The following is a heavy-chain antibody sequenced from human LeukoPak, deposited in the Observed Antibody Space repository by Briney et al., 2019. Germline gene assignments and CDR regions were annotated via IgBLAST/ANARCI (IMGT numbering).Heavy chain of an antibody. D-gene: IGHD3-22*01. J-gene: IGHJ4*02. V-gene: IGHV4-34*01. CDR3: AREFHDSSGRHQYPFDY. CDR2: INHSGST. Sequence: PSETLSLTCAVYGGSFSGYYWSWIRQPPGKGLEWIGEINHSGSTNYNPSLKSRVTISVDTSKNQFSLKLSSVTAADTAVYYCAREFHDSSGRHQYPFDYWGQGTLVTVSS. CDR1: GGSFSGYY.